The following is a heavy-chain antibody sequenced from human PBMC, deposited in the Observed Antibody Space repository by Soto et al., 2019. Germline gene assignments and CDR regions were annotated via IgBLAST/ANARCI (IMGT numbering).Heavy chain of an antibody. Sequence: SETLSLTCTVSGGSISSGDYYWNWIRQPPGKGLEWIGYIYHSGSTYYNPSLQSRLTISVDTSKNQFSLRLKSVTAADTAVYSCARGLPDGEFYFDSWGLGTLVTVSS. D-gene: IGHD3-10*01. V-gene: IGHV4-30-4*01. CDR3: ARGLPDGEFYFDS. J-gene: IGHJ4*02. CDR2: IYHSGST. CDR1: GGSISSGDYY.